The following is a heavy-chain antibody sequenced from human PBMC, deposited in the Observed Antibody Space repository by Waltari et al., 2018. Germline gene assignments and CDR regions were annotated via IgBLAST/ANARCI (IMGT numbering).Heavy chain of an antibody. J-gene: IGHJ5*02. V-gene: IGHV4-4*06. CDR1: W. D-gene: IGHD2-15*01. Sequence: WCNWCSRSPQSGLDWIGQVHGSGRTNYNPSFASRVTVSLDTSKNLFSLKVTSATAADTAVYYGARDRGRGLYLDTWGPGTLVTVSP. CDR2: VHGSGRT. CDR3: ARDRGRGLYLDT.